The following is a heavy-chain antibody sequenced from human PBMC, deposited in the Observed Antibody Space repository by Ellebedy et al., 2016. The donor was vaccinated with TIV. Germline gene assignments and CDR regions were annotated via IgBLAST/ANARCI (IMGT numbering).Heavy chain of an antibody. V-gene: IGHV4-59*12. CDR2: IYYSGTT. CDR1: GGSISSYY. CDR3: ARAWRD. J-gene: IGHJ4*02. D-gene: IGHD1-1*01. Sequence: SETLSLTCTVSGGSISSYYWSWIRQPPGKGLEWIGYIYYSGTTNYSPSLRSRVTISVDTSKNQVSLKLSSVTAADTAVYYCARAWRDWGQGTLVTVSS.